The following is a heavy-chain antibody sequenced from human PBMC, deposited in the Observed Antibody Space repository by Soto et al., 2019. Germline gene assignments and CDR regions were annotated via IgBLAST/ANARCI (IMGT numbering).Heavy chain of an antibody. D-gene: IGHD2-15*01. Sequence: GGSLRLSCAASGFTFSSYSMNWVRQAPGKGLEWVSSISSSSSYIYYADSVKGRFTISRDNAKNSLYLQMNSLRAEDTAVYYCASGVVAATPHQGASAFDIWGQGTMVTVSS. V-gene: IGHV3-21*01. J-gene: IGHJ3*02. CDR3: ASGVVAATPHQGASAFDI. CDR2: ISSSSSYI. CDR1: GFTFSSYS.